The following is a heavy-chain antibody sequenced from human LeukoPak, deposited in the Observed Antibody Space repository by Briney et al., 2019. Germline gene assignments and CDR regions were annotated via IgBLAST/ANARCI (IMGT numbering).Heavy chain of an antibody. J-gene: IGHJ5*02. D-gene: IGHD6-19*01. CDR3: ATAGKYRFDN. Sequence: GGSLRLSCAASGFIFSKYWMHWVRQAPGEELVWVSRMNTDGSTINYADYVKGRFTISRDNAKNTLYLQMNSLTTEYTAVYYCATAGKYRFDNWGQGILVTLSS. V-gene: IGHV3-74*01. CDR2: MNTDGSTI. CDR1: GFIFSKYW.